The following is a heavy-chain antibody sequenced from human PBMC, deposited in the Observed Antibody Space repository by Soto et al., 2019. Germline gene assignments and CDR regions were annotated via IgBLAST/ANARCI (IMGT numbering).Heavy chain of an antibody. D-gene: IGHD6-19*01. CDR3: ARVLTDSNGWYNFDY. V-gene: IGHV1-69*02. J-gene: IGHJ4*02. CDR2: IIPILGIA. Sequence: SVKVSCKASGGTFSSYTISWVRQAPGQGLEWMGRIIPILGIANYAQKFQSRVTITADKSTSTAYMELGSLRSEDTAVYYCARVLTDSNGWYNFDYWGQGALVTVSS. CDR1: GGTFSSYT.